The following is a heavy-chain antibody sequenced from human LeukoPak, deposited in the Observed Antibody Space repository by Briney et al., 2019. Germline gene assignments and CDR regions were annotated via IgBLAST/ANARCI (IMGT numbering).Heavy chain of an antibody. V-gene: IGHV3-23*01. CDR1: GFTFSSYG. J-gene: IGHJ4*02. Sequence: GGSLRLSCAASGFTFSSYGMNWVRQAPGKGLGWVSAISGSGGSTYYADSVKGRFTISRDNSKDTLYLQMNSLRAEDTAVYYCAKEYGSGSYYPYWGQGTLVTVSS. D-gene: IGHD3-10*01. CDR3: AKEYGSGSYYPY. CDR2: ISGSGGST.